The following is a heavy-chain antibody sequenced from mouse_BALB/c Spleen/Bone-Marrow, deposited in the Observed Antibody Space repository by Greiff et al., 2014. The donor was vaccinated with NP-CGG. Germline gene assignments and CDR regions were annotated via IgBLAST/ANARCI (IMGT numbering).Heavy chain of an antibody. D-gene: IGHD2-4*01. CDR3: ARGYDYSSWFAY. J-gene: IGHJ3*01. CDR2: INVNGDTT. CDR1: GFTFSSYG. V-gene: IGHV5-6-3*01. Sequence: EVMLVESGGGLVQPGGSLKLSCAASGFTFSSYGMSWVRQTPDKRLEMIATINVNGDTTYHPDSVKGRFTISRDNAKNTLYLQMSSLKSEDTAMYYCARGYDYSSWFAYWGQGTLVTVSA.